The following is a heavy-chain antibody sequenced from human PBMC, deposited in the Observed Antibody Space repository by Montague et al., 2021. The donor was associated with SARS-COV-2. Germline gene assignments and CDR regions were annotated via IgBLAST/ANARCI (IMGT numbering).Heavy chain of an antibody. CDR2: INYSGST. V-gene: IGHV4-59*12. CDR3: ARGDVDLATSKSGGSFYHFDY. J-gene: IGHJ4*02. Sequence: SETLSLTCTVSGGSISSYYWSWIRQPPGKGLEWIGEINYSGSTNYNPSLKSPVTISVDTSKNQFSLKLSSVTAADTAVYYCARGDVDLATSKSGGSFYHFDYWGQGTLVTVSS. D-gene: IGHD5-24*01. CDR1: GGSISSYY.